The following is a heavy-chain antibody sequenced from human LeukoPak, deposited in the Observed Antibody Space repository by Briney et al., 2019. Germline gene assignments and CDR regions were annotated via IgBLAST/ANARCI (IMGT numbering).Heavy chain of an antibody. Sequence: GGSLRLSCAASGFSLSGYLMSWVRQAPGKGLEWVARLRADGSKKYYVDSVKGRFTISRDNAKNSLYLQMNSLRVEDTAVYYCARGGYSFDYLGQGTLVTVSS. V-gene: IGHV3-7*01. J-gene: IGHJ4*02. D-gene: IGHD5-12*01. CDR3: ARGGYSFDY. CDR1: GFSLSGYL. CDR2: LRADGSKK.